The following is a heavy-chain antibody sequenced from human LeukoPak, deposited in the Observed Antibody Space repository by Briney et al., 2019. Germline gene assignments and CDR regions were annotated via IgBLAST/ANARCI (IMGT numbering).Heavy chain of an antibody. CDR2: INPNSGGT. Sequence: GASVKVPCKASGYTFTGYYMHWVRQAPGQGLEWMGWINPNSGGTNYAQKFQGRVTMTRDTSISTAYMELSRLRSDDTAVYYCAREGIAAAGTSDYWGQGTLVTVSS. CDR1: GYTFTGYY. D-gene: IGHD6-13*01. CDR3: AREGIAAAGTSDY. J-gene: IGHJ4*02. V-gene: IGHV1-2*02.